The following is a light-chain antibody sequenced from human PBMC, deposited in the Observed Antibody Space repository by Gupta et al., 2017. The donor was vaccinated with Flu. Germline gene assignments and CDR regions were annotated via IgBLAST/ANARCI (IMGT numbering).Light chain of an antibody. J-gene: IGLJ3*02. V-gene: IGLV2-8*01. CDR2: GVT. CDR3: GSYSSSKGLWV. Sequence: SDIVADNYVSWYQQHPGTAPKLIIYGVTKRPSGVPARFSGSKAGESASLSVTDLQPEDEADYYCGSYSSSKGLWVFGAGTKVTVL. CDR1: SDIVADNY.